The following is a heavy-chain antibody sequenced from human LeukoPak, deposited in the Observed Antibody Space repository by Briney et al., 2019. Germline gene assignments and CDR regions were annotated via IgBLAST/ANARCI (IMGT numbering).Heavy chain of an antibody. D-gene: IGHD3-3*01. CDR2: ISGSGGST. V-gene: IGHV3-23*01. CDR1: GFTFSSYA. Sequence: GGSLRLSCAASGFTFSSYAMSWVRQAPGKGLEWVSAISGSGGSTYYADSVKGRFTISRDNSKNTLYLQMNSLKAEDTAVYYCAKGREGYDFWSGYSERFSPYYYYGMDVWGQGTTVTVSS. CDR3: AKGREGYDFWSGYSERFSPYYYYGMDV. J-gene: IGHJ6*02.